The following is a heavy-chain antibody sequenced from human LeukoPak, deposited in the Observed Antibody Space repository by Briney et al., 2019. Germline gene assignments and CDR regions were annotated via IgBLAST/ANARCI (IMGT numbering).Heavy chain of an antibody. V-gene: IGHV1-2*02. D-gene: IGHD3-3*01. CDR1: GYTFTGYY. CDR2: INPNSGGT. J-gene: IGHJ4*02. Sequence: ASVKVSCKASGYTFTGYYINWVRQAPGQGLEWMGWINPNSGGTNYAQKSQGRVTMTRDTSISTAYMELSRLRSDDTAVYYCARGNDFWSGYSPWRGDYWGQGTLVTVSS. CDR3: ARGNDFWSGYSPWRGDY.